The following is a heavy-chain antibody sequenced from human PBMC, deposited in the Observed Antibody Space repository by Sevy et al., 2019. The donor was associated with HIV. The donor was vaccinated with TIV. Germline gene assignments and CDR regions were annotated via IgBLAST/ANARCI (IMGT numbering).Heavy chain of an antibody. V-gene: IGHV3-33*01. CDR2: IWNDGSNK. J-gene: IGHJ4*03. D-gene: IGHD3-10*02. CDR3: ARDVRGERIRPGDLDY. CDR1: RFTFSSYG. Sequence: GGSLRLSCAASRFTFSSYGMQWVRQAPGKGLEWVAVIWNDGSNKYYADSVKGRFTTSRDNSTNTLYLQMNSLRAEDTAVYYCARDVRGERIRPGDLDYWGHGTLVTVSS.